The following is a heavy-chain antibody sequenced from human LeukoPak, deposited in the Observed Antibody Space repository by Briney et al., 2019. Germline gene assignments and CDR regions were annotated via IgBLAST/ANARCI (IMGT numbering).Heavy chain of an antibody. J-gene: IGHJ3*02. D-gene: IGHD3-22*01. CDR3: TTQTYDRSGYYFDDAFDI. CDR1: GFTFSNAW. Sequence: GGSLRLSCAASGFTFSNAWMSWVRQAPGKGLEWVGRIKSKTDGGTTDYAAPVKGRFTISRDDSKNTLYLQMNSLKTEDTAVYYCTTQTYDRSGYYFDDAFDIWGQGTMVTVSS. CDR2: IKSKTDGGTT. V-gene: IGHV3-15*01.